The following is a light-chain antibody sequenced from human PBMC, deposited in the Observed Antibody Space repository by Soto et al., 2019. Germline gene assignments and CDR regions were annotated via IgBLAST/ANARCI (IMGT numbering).Light chain of an antibody. Sequence: DIQMTQSPSTLSASVGDTVTITCRAGQSVSTWLAWYQQTPGKAPKLLMYDASTLESGAPARFSGSGSGTEFTLTISSLQPEDFATYHCQEYKTWTFGQGTKVDNK. CDR1: QSVSTW. CDR2: DAS. CDR3: QEYKTWT. V-gene: IGKV1-5*01. J-gene: IGKJ1*01.